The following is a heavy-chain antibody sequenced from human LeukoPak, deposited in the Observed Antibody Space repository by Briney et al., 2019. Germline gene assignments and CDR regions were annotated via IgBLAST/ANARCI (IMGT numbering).Heavy chain of an antibody. J-gene: IGHJ4*02. D-gene: IGHD2-2*01. V-gene: IGHV3-23*01. CDR3: AKIPDYAISPDDY. CDR1: GFTFSSYA. CDR2: NSGGGGSK. Sequence: GGSLRLSCAASGFTFSSYAMSWARQAPGEGLVWVSANSGGGGSKYYADSVKGRFTISRDKSKNTLYLQMNSLRAEDTAVYYCAKIPDYAISPDDYWGQGTLVTVSS.